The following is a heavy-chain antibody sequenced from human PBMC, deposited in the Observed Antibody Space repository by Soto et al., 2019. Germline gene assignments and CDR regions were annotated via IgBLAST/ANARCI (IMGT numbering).Heavy chain of an antibody. CDR2: IYYSGST. Sequence: SETLSLTCTVSGGSISSGGYYWSWIRQHPGKGLEWIGYIYYSGSTYYNPSLKSRVTISVDTSKNQFSLKLSSVTAADTAVYYCARHPIDYGGNGNYYYGMDVWGQGTTVTVSS. D-gene: IGHD4-17*01. CDR1: GGSISSGGYY. J-gene: IGHJ6*02. V-gene: IGHV4-31*03. CDR3: ARHPIDYGGNGNYYYGMDV.